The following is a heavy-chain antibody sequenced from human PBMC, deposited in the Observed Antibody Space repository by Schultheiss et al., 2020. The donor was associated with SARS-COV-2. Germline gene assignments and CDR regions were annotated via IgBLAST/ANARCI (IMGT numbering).Heavy chain of an antibody. Sequence: GESLKISCAASGFTFSSYWMHWVRQAPGKGLVWVSAISGSGGSTYYADSVKGRFTISRDNAKDTLYLQMNSLRAEDTAVYYCARAGVGDFDYWGQGTLVTVSS. D-gene: IGHD1-26*01. V-gene: IGHV3-74*01. CDR3: ARAGVGDFDY. CDR1: GFTFSSYW. J-gene: IGHJ4*02. CDR2: ISGSGGST.